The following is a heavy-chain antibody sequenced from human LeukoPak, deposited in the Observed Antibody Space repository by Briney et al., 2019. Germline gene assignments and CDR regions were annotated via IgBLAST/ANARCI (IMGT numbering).Heavy chain of an antibody. CDR3: ARANYGSGYVFDY. CDR1: GFTFSSGN. J-gene: IGHJ4*02. D-gene: IGHD3-10*01. V-gene: IGHV3-48*01. Sequence: GGSLRLSCAASGFTFSSGNMNWVRQAPGKGLERVSYIGSRGRDIHYADSVKGRFTISRDNVKNSLYLQMNNLSAEDTAVYYCARANYGSGYVFDYWGQGTLVTVSS. CDR2: IGSRGRDI.